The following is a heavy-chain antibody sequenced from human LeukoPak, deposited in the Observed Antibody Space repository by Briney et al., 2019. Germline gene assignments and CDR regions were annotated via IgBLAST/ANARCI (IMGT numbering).Heavy chain of an antibody. J-gene: IGHJ3*01. CDR3: AREDGIVGASSAFDV. CDR1: GFSFSTYS. CDR2: IDGRSNYK. D-gene: IGHD1-26*01. V-gene: IGHV3-21*01. Sequence: GGSLRLSCAASGFSFSTYSMHWVRQAPGKGLEWVSSIDGRSNYKYYADSVKGRFTISRDNAQSSLFLQMNSLRAEDTALYYCAREDGIVGASSAFDVRGQGTMVTVS.